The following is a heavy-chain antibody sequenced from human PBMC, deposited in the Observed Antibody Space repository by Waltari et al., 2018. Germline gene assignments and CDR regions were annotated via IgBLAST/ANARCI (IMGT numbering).Heavy chain of an antibody. CDR1: GGTFSSYA. V-gene: IGHV1-69*05. Sequence: QVQLVQSGAEVKKPGSSVKVSCKASGGTFSSYAISWVRQAPGQGLEWMGGIIPIFGTANYAQKFQGRVTITTDESTSTAYMELSSLRSEDTAVYYCAREAYSSGWQLRGDAFDIWGQGTMVTVSS. CDR3: AREAYSSGWQLRGDAFDI. D-gene: IGHD6-19*01. CDR2: IIPIFGTA. J-gene: IGHJ3*02.